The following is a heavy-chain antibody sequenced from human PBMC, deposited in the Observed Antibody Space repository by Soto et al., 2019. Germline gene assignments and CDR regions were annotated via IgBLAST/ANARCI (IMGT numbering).Heavy chain of an antibody. CDR2: IGGYNGNT. CDR1: GYTFTNYD. J-gene: IGHJ3*02. CDR3: AKGYSSGPNVRIAFDI. D-gene: IGHD6-19*01. Sequence: ASVKVSCKTSGYTFTNYDITWVRQAPGQGLEWMGWIGGYNGNTNYAQNLQDRVTMTTDTSTTTAYMELRSLTSDDTAVYYCAKGYSSGPNVRIAFDIWGQGTMVTVSS. V-gene: IGHV1-18*01.